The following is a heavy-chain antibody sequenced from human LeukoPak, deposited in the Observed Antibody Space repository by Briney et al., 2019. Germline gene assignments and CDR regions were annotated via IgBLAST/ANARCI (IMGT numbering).Heavy chain of an antibody. D-gene: IGHD3-10*01. CDR1: GFTFSSYG. J-gene: IGHJ4*02. V-gene: IGHV3-33*07. CDR2: IWFDGSKK. Sequence: AGGSLRLSCAASGFTFSSYGFYWVRQPPGKGLEWVALIWFDGSKKYYADSVKGRFTISRDSAKNTLYLQMDSLRAEDTAVYYCARDLGIFDLGSSYFDYWGQGTLVTVSS. CDR3: ARDLGIFDLGSSYFDY.